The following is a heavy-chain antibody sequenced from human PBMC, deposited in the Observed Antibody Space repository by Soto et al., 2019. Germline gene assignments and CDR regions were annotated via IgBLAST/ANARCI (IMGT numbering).Heavy chain of an antibody. CDR3: AREHKVVNDFEF. J-gene: IGHJ4*02. CDR2: IYSSGAT. CDR1: GGSINTYY. Sequence: QVQLQESGPGLVKPSENLSLSCIVSGGSINTYYWNWIRQPAGKGLEWIGRIYSSGATNYNPSLKSRVTMSVDTSENHFSLRLSSVTPADTAVYYCAREHKVVNDFEFWGQGSWSPSPQ. V-gene: IGHV4-4*07. D-gene: IGHD2-15*01.